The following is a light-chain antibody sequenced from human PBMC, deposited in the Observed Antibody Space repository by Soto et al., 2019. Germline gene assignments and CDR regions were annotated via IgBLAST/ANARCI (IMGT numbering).Light chain of an antibody. CDR2: TTS. CDR3: QQCGGSPLFS. J-gene: IGKJ3*01. Sequence: EIVLTQSPATLSLSPGERATLTCTASQSVTSSCLAWYQRKPGQAPRLLIHTTSIRATDIPDRFSGSGSGTDFTLTISRLEPEDFAVYYCQQCGGSPLFSFGPGTKVDIK. V-gene: IGKV3-20*01. CDR1: QSVTSSC.